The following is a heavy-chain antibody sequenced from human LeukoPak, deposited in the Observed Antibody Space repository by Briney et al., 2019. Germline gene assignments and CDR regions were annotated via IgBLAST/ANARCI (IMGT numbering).Heavy chain of an antibody. D-gene: IGHD4-11*01. Sequence: KPGGSLRLSCAASGFTFSSYGLHWFRQAPGKGLEWVAVIWFDGSNKFYADSVKGRFTISRDNSKNTLYLQMNSLRVEDTAIYYCARDHQYTYTNYGDYWGQGTLVTVSS. V-gene: IGHV3-33*01. CDR2: IWFDGSNK. CDR3: ARDHQYTYTNYGDY. CDR1: GFTFSSYG. J-gene: IGHJ4*02.